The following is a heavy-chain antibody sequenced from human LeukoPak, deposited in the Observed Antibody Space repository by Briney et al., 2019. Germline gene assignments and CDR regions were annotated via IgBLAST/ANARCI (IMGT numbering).Heavy chain of an antibody. V-gene: IGHV3-15*01. CDR1: GFTFSSYA. Sequence: GRSLRLSCAASGFTFSSYAMHWVRQAPGKGLEWVGRIKSKTDGGTTDCAAPVKGRFTISRDDSKNTLYLQMNSLKTEDTAVYYCTTDFAWFGELFHYYYGMDVWGQGTTVTVSS. D-gene: IGHD3-10*01. J-gene: IGHJ6*02. CDR2: IKSKTDGGTT. CDR3: TTDFAWFGELFHYYYGMDV.